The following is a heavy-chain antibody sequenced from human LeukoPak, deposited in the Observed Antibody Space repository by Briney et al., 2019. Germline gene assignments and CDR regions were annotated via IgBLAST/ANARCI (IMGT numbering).Heavy chain of an antibody. J-gene: IGHJ3*02. CDR3: AMNRYCSGGSCLLDAFDI. V-gene: IGHV4-34*01. D-gene: IGHD2-15*01. Sequence: SETLSLTCAVYGGSFSGYYWSWIRQPPGKGLEWIGEINHSGSTNYNPSLKSRVTISVDTSKNQFSLKLSSVTAADTAVYYCAMNRYCSGGSCLLDAFDIWGQGTMLTVSA. CDR1: GGSFSGYY. CDR2: INHSGST.